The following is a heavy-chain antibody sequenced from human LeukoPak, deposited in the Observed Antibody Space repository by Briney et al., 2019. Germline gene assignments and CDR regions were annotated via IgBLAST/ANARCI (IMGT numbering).Heavy chain of an antibody. J-gene: IGHJ4*02. V-gene: IGHV3-48*01. D-gene: IGHD5-18*01. CDR1: GFTFSSYS. Sequence: GGSLRLSCAASGFTFSSYSMNWVRQAPGKGLEWVSYISSSSSTIYYADSVKGRFTISRDNAKNSLYLQMNSLRAEDTAVYYCASLTAITANWGQGTLVTVSS. CDR3: ASLTAITAN. CDR2: ISSSSSTI.